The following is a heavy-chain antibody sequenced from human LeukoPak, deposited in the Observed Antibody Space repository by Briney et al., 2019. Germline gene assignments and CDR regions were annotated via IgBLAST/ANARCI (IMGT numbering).Heavy chain of an antibody. Sequence: SETLSLTCIVSGGSISSHYWSWIRQPPGKGLEWVGYFYYSGSTNYNPSLKSRVTISIDTSKNQFSLKLRSVTAADTAVYYCARAAGGYGDLFDYWGQGTLVTVSS. CDR1: GGSISSHY. V-gene: IGHV4-59*11. D-gene: IGHD4-17*01. CDR3: ARAAGGYGDLFDY. J-gene: IGHJ4*02. CDR2: FYYSGST.